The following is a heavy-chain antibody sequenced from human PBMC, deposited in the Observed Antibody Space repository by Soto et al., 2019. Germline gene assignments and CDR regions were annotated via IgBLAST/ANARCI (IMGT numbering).Heavy chain of an antibody. CDR2: ISSSSSYI. CDR3: ARDSRTPSYYDFWSGYPGYYYYGMDV. D-gene: IGHD3-3*01. V-gene: IGHV3-21*01. J-gene: IGHJ6*02. Sequence: PGGSLRLSCAASGFTFSSYSMNWARQAPGKGLEWVSSISSSSSYIYYADSVKGRFTISRDNAKNSLYLQMNSLRAEDTAVYYCARDSRTPSYYDFWSGYPGYYYYGMDVWGQGTTVTVSS. CDR1: GFTFSSYS.